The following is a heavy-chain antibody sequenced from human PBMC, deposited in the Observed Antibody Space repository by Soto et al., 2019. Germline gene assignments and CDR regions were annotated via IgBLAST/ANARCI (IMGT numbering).Heavy chain of an antibody. Sequence: GASVKVSCKASGYTFTSYYIHWVRQAPGQGLEWMGIINPSGGSTSYAQKFQGRVTMTRDTSTSTVYMELSSLRSEDTAVYYCARDLTCSGGRCYSGESFQHWAQATLVTVSS. J-gene: IGHJ1*01. D-gene: IGHD2-15*01. V-gene: IGHV1-46*03. CDR1: GYTFTSYY. CDR2: INPSGGST. CDR3: ARDLTCSGGRCYSGESFQH.